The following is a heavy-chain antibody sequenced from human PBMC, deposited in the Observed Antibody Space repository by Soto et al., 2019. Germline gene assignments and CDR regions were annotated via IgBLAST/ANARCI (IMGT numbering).Heavy chain of an antibody. J-gene: IGHJ6*02. D-gene: IGHD6-13*01. Sequence: SVKVSCKASGGTFSSYAISWARQAPGQGLEWMGGIIPIFGTANYAQKFQGRVTITADESTSTAYMELSSLRSEDTAVYYCARDGAAGNYYYYGMDVWGQGTTVTVSS. CDR3: ARDGAAGNYYYYGMDV. CDR1: GGTFSSYA. CDR2: IIPIFGTA. V-gene: IGHV1-69*13.